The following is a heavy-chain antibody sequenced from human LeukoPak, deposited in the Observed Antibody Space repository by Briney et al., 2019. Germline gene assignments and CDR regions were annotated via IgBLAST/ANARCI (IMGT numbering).Heavy chain of an antibody. D-gene: IGHD6-13*01. CDR2: IYYSGST. CDR1: GGSISSSSYY. J-gene: IGHJ4*02. CDR3: ARGRGYSSSPGNY. V-gene: IGHV4-39*07. Sequence: SETLSLTCTVSGGSISSSSYYWGWIRQPPGKGLEWIGGIYYSGSTNYNPSLKSRVTISVDTSKNQFSLKLSSVTAADTAVYYCARGRGYSSSPGNYWGQGTLVTVSS.